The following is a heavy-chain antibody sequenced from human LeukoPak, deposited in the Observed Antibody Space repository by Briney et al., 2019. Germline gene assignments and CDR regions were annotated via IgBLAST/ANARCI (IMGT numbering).Heavy chain of an antibody. CDR3: AKDGSYYYYYGMDV. CDR1: GFTFSSYG. D-gene: IGHD1-26*01. J-gene: IGHJ6*02. Sequence: GGSLRLSCAASGFTFSSYGMHWVRQAPGKGLEWVAFIRYDGSNKYYADSVKGRFTISRDNSKNTLCLQMNSLRAEDTAVYYCAKDGSYYYYYGMDVWGQGTTVTVSS. CDR2: IRYDGSNK. V-gene: IGHV3-30*02.